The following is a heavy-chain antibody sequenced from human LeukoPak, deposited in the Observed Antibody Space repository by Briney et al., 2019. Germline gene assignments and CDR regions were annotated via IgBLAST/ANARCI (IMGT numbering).Heavy chain of an antibody. CDR1: GFTFSSYA. CDR3: AKASWVVPAAIYGY. CDR2: ISGSGGST. D-gene: IGHD2-2*01. V-gene: IGHV3-23*01. Sequence: GGSLRLSCAASGFTFSSYAMSWVRQAPGKGLEWVSAISGSGGSTYYADSVKGRFTISRDNSKNTLYLQMNSLRAEDTAVYYCAKASWVVPAAIYGYWGQGTLVTVSS. J-gene: IGHJ4*02.